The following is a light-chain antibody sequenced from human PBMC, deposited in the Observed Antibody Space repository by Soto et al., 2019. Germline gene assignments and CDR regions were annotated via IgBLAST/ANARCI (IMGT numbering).Light chain of an antibody. Sequence: NFMLTQPHSVSESPGKTVTISCTRSSGSIVSNYVQWFQQRPGSAPSTVIYDYDHRPSGVPARFSGSLDTSSNSASLTISGLKTEDEADYYCQSANSSTVIFGGGTKLTVL. CDR3: QSANSSTVI. CDR1: SGSIVSNY. CDR2: DYD. J-gene: IGLJ2*01. V-gene: IGLV6-57*03.